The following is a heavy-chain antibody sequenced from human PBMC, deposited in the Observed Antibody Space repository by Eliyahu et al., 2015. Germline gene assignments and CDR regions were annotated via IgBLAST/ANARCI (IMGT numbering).Heavy chain of an antibody. J-gene: IGHJ4*02. CDR3: AGQGGNSDFDY. D-gene: IGHD4-23*01. CDR1: GYTFTSYY. Sequence: QVQLVQSGAEVKKPGASVKVSXKASGYTFTSYYIHWVRQAPGQGLEWMGIINPSGGSTKYAQKFQRRVTMTRDTSTSTVYIELSRLRSEDTAMYYCAGQGGNSDFDYWGQGTLVTVSS. V-gene: IGHV1-46*01. CDR2: INPSGGST.